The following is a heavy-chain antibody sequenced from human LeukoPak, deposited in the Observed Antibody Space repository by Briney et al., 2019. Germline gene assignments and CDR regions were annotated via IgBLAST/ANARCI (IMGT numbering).Heavy chain of an antibody. D-gene: IGHD7-27*01. V-gene: IGHV3-48*04. J-gene: IGHJ4*02. CDR1: GFTFSSYS. CDR3: ARDGTGDPSYALDY. CDR2: ISSSSTI. Sequence: PGGSLRLSCAASGFTFSSYSMNWVRQAPGKGLEWVSYISSSSTIYYADSVKGRFTISRDNAKNSLYLQMNSLRAEDTAVYYCARDGTGDPSYALDYWGQGTLVTVSS.